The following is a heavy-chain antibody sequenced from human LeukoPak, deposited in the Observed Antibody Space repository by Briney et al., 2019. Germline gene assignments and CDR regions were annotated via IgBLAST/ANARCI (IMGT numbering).Heavy chain of an antibody. CDR2: LHYSGST. Sequence: SETLFLTCSVSGGSVSTSGNNWGWIRNPPGKGLDFIGTLHYSGSTHYNPSLESRVTISVDTSKNQFSLKLNSVTSADTAIYYCARDWDGAYDFNTFDIWGQGTMVTVSS. V-gene: IGHV4-39*07. J-gene: IGHJ3*02. D-gene: IGHD5-12*01. CDR3: ARDWDGAYDFNTFDI. CDR1: GGSVSTSGNN.